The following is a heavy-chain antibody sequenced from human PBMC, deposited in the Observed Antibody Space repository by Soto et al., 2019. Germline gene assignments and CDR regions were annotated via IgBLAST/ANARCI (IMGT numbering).Heavy chain of an antibody. J-gene: IGHJ2*01. CDR3: ARLASGWQYYYFDF. Sequence: QVQLQQWGAGLLKPSETLSLTCAVYGGCFSPYFWSWIRQPPGKGLEWIGEINHSGSTNYNPSLTRRATLPVDTSKNQVSLKLTSVTAADTAVYYCARLASGWQYYYFDFWGRGTPVTVSS. V-gene: IGHV4-34*01. CDR2: INHSGST. CDR1: GGCFSPYF. D-gene: IGHD6-19*01.